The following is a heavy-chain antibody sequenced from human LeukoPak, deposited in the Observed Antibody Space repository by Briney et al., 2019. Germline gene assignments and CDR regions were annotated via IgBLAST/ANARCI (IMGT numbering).Heavy chain of an antibody. V-gene: IGHV4-39*07. J-gene: IGHJ4*02. CDR1: GGSISSSSYY. Sequence: SETLSLTCTVSGGSISSSSYYWAWIRQPPGKGLEWIGSIYYTGSTYYNPSLKSRVTISVDTSKNQFSLRLSSVTAADTAVYYWARGRGYVRGPYFDYWGKGTLVTVPS. D-gene: IGHD6-13*01. CDR3: ARGRGYVRGPYFDY. CDR2: IYYTGST.